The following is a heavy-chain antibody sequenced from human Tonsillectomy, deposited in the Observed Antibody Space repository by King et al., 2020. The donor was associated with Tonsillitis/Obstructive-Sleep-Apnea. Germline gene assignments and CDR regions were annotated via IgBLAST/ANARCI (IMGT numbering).Heavy chain of an antibody. CDR3: ARRGYGDYVSWFDP. V-gene: IGHV5-51*01. D-gene: IGHD4-17*01. Sequence: VQLVESGAEVKKPGESLKISCKGSGYTFTNYWIGWVRQMPGKSLEWMGIIYPGDSDSRYSPSFQGQATNSADKSISTAYLQWSSLKASDTAMYYCARRGYGDYVSWFDPWGQGTLVTVSS. CDR2: IYPGDSDS. CDR1: GYTFTNYW. J-gene: IGHJ5*02.